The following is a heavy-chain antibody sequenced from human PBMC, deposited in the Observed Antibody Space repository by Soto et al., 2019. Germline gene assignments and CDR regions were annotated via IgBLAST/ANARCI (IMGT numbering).Heavy chain of an antibody. J-gene: IGHJ5*02. CDR2: INAANGDT. V-gene: IGHV1-3*01. D-gene: IGHD5-18*01. Sequence: QVHLVQSGPEVKRPGASVKVSCKTSGYIFTTYTIHWVRQAPGQRLEWMGWINAANGDTNYSQNFQGRVTITRDTSASTAHLELSNLRSEDTAFYYGARPVDTAPNWFDPWGQGTLVTVSS. CDR1: GYIFTTYT. CDR3: ARPVDTAPNWFDP.